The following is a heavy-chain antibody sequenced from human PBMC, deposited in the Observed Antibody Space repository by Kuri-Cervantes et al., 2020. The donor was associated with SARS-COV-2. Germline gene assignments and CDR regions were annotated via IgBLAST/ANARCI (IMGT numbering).Heavy chain of an antibody. CDR3: AREPGVGGWFDP. CDR2: INHSGST. Sequence: SQTLSLTCGVYGGSFSAYYWSWIRQPPGKGLEWIGEINHSGSTNYNPSLKGRVTISVDTSKNQFSLKLSSVTAADTAVYYCAREPGVGGWFDPWGQGTLVTVSS. D-gene: IGHD3-16*01. J-gene: IGHJ5*02. CDR1: GGSFSAYY. V-gene: IGHV4-34*01.